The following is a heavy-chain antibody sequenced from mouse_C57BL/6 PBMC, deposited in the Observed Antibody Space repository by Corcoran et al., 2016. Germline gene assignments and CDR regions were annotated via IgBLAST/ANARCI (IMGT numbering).Heavy chain of an antibody. CDR2: INTYSGVP. J-gene: IGHJ1*03. V-gene: IGHV9-3*01. D-gene: IGHD4-1*02. Sequence: QIQLVQSGPELKKPGETVKISCKASGYTFTTYGMSWGKQAPGKGLKWMGWINTYSGVPTYADDFKGRFAFSLETSASTAYLQINNLKNEDTATYFCARIPQLGRTYWYFDVWGTGTTVTVSS. CDR1: GYTFTTYG. CDR3: ARIPQLGRTYWYFDV.